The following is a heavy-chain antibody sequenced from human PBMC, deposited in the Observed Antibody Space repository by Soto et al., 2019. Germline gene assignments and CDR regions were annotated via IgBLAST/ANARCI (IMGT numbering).Heavy chain of an antibody. V-gene: IGHV3-74*01. CDR2: INSDGSNT. CDR3: PGGFFDD. J-gene: IGHJ4*02. D-gene: IGHD3-16*01. Sequence: EVQLVESGGGLVQPGGSLRLSCAASGFTISSHWMHWVRQAPGKGLIWVSRINSDGSNTTYADSVKGPFTISRDNAKNTLYLEMSSVRAEDSAAYYCPGGFFDDSSQGTLVTVS. CDR1: GFTISSHW.